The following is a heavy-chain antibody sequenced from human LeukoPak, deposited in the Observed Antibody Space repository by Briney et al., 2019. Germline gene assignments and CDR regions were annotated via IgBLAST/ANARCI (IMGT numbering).Heavy chain of an antibody. D-gene: IGHD5-18*01. CDR1: GFTFSNYW. J-gene: IGHJ5*02. V-gene: IGHV3-74*01. Sequence: GGSLRLSCAASGFTFSNYWMHWVRQAPGKGLVWVSRIYTDGSSTNYADSVKGRFTISKNSAKNSLYLQMNTLRVEDTAMYYCASLDTAKQPLANHWGQGTLVTVSS. CDR3: ASLDTAKQPLANH. CDR2: IYTDGSST.